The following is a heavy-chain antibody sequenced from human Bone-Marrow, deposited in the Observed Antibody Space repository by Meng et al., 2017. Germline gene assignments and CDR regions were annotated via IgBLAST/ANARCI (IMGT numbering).Heavy chain of an antibody. V-gene: IGHV3-23*01. CDR2: ISGSGGST. Sequence: GGSLKISCAASGFTFSSYAMSWVRQAPGKGLEWVSAISGSGGSTYYADSVKGRFTISRDNSKNTLYLQMNSLRAEDTAVYYCATLFTRGWFDPWGQGTLVTVSS. CDR1: GFTFSSYA. J-gene: IGHJ5*02. D-gene: IGHD3-10*01. CDR3: ATLFTRGWFDP.